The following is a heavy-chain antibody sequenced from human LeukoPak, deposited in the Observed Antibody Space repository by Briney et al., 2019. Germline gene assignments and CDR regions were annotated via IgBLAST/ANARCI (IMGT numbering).Heavy chain of an antibody. CDR2: INPNSGGT. CDR1: GYTFTGYY. CDR3: ARGKAWGFWSGYPIDWFDP. D-gene: IGHD3-3*01. Sequence: ASVKVSYKASGYTFTGYYMHWVRQAPGQGLEWMGRINPNSGGTNYAQKFQGRVTMTRDTSISTAYMELSRLRSDDTAVYYCARGKAWGFWSGYPIDWFDPWGQGTLVTVSS. V-gene: IGHV1-2*06. J-gene: IGHJ5*02.